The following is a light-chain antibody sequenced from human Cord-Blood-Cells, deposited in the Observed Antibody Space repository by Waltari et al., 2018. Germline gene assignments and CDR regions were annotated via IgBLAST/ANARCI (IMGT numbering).Light chain of an antibody. CDR2: KAS. CDR3: QQYNSYRYT. J-gene: IGKJ2*01. Sequence: DIQMTQSPSTLSASVGDRVTIPCRASQRISSWLAWYQQKPGKAPKLLIYKASSLESGVPSRFSGSGSGTEFTLTISSLQPDDFATYYCQQYNSYRYTFGQGTNL. CDR1: QRISSW. V-gene: IGKV1-5*03.